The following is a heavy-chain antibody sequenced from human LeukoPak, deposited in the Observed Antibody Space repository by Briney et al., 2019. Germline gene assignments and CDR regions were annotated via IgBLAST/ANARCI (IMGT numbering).Heavy chain of an antibody. CDR1: GFTFSSYW. V-gene: IGHV3-74*01. D-gene: IGHD3-3*01. CDR2: INSDGSST. J-gene: IGHJ4*02. Sequence: PGGSLRLSCAASGFTFSSYWMHWVRQAPGEGLVWVSRINSDGSSTSYADSVKGRFTISRDNSKNTLYLQMNSLRAEDTAVYYCAKDSRLVRFLEWFYYFDYWGQGTLVTVSS. CDR3: AKDSRLVRFLEWFYYFDY.